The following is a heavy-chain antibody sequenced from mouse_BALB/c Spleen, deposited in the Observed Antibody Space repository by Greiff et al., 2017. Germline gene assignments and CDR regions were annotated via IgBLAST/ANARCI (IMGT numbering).Heavy chain of an antibody. D-gene: IGHD2-14*01. CDR3: AREKDYRYDWFAY. J-gene: IGHJ3*01. CDR1: GFTFSSFG. V-gene: IGHV5-17*02. CDR2: ISSGSSTI. Sequence: EVKVVESGGGLVQPGGSRKLSCAASGFTFSSFGMHWVRQAPEKGLEWVAYISSGSSTIYYADTVKGRFTISRDNPKNTLFLQMTSLRSEDTAMYYCAREKDYRYDWFAYWGQGTLVTVSA.